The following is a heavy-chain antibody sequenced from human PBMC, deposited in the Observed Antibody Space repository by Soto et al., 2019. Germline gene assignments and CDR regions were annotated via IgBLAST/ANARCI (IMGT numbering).Heavy chain of an antibody. CDR2: IIPILGIA. CDR1: GGTFSSYT. V-gene: IGHV1-69*02. Sequence: ASVKVSCKASGGTFSSYTISWVRQAPGQGLEWMGRIIPILGIANYAQKFQGRVTITADKSTSTAYMELSSLRSEDTAVYYCARGVVVPAAEDVYWGQGTLVTVSS. D-gene: IGHD2-2*01. J-gene: IGHJ4*02. CDR3: ARGVVVPAAEDVY.